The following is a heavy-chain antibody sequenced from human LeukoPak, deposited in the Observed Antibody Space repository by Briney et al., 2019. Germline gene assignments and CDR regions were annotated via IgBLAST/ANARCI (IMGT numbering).Heavy chain of an antibody. D-gene: IGHD3-10*01. CDR1: GFTFSSYS. V-gene: IGHV3-23*01. CDR2: ISGIGGST. CDR3: AKDNNYYGSGSGETDH. J-gene: IGHJ4*02. Sequence: PGGSLRLSCAAPGFTFSSYSMSWVRQAPGKGLQWVSAISGIGGSTYYADSEKGRFAISRDNSKNTMYLQMNSLRAEDTAVYYCAKDNNYYGSGSGETDHWGQGTLVTVSS.